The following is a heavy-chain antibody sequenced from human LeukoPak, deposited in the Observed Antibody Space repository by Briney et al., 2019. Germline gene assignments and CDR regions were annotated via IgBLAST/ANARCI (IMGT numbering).Heavy chain of an antibody. CDR2: IKSNTDGGTT. CDR3: TTGYCSVTSCHRSLYFDY. D-gene: IGHD2-2*01. CDR1: AFTFSNAW. J-gene: IGHJ4*02. Sequence: GGSLRLSCAASAFTFSNAWMSWVRQAPGKGLEWVGRIKSNTDGGTTDFAAPVKGRFTISRDDSENTLYLQMDSLKTEDTALYYCTTGYCSVTSCHRSLYFDYWGQGTLVTVSS. V-gene: IGHV3-15*01.